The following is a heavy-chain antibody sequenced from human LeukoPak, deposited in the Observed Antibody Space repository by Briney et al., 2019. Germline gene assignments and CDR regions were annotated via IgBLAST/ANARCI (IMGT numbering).Heavy chain of an antibody. CDR1: GYSFTGYG. CDR3: AREGRGLVAATHSAFDI. CDR2: ISTYNGNR. Sequence: ASVKVSCKASGYSFTGYGISWVRQAPGQGLEWMGWISTYNGNRNYAQKLQGRVTMTTDTSTSTAYVELRSLRSDDTAVYYCAREGRGLVAATHSAFDIWGQGTMVTVSS. V-gene: IGHV1-18*01. D-gene: IGHD2-15*01. J-gene: IGHJ3*02.